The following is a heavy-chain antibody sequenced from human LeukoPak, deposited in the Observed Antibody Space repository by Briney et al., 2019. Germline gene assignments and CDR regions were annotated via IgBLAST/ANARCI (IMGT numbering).Heavy chain of an antibody. CDR1: GFTFSSYA. D-gene: IGHD2-2*01. V-gene: IGHV3-48*01. CDR2: ISSSSSTI. J-gene: IGHJ6*02. CDR3: ARDGAGEGYCSSTSCYGMDV. Sequence: PGGSLRLSCAASGFTFSSYAMSWVRQAPGKGLEWVSYISSSSSTIYYADSVKGRFTISRDNAKNSLYLQMNSLRAEDTAVYYCARDGAGEGYCSSTSCYGMDVWGQGTTVTVS.